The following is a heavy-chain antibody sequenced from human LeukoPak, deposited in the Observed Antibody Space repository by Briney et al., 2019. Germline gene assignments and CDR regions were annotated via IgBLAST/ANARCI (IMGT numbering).Heavy chain of an antibody. J-gene: IGHJ4*02. V-gene: IGHV1-8*01. D-gene: IGHD3-10*01. Sequence: ASVKVSCKASGYTFTSYDINWVRQATGQGLEWMGWMNPNSGNTGYAQKFQGRVTMTRNTSISTAYMELSSLRSDDTAVYYCAREGYYGSGTYYKIISSHWGQGTLVTVSS. CDR3: AREGYYGSGTYYKIISSH. CDR2: MNPNSGNT. CDR1: GYTFTSYD.